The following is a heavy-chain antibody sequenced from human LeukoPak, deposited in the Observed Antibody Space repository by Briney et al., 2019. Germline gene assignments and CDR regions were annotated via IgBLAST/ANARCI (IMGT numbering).Heavy chain of an antibody. CDR1: GYTFTGYY. Sequence: ASVKVSCKASGYTFTGYYMHWVRQAPGQGLEWMGWINPKIGGTNYAQKFQGRVTMTRDTSISTAYMELSRLRSDDTAVYYCARDEGGSYLDYWGQGTLVTVSS. CDR2: INPKIGGT. D-gene: IGHD1-26*01. J-gene: IGHJ4*02. V-gene: IGHV1-2*02. CDR3: ARDEGGSYLDY.